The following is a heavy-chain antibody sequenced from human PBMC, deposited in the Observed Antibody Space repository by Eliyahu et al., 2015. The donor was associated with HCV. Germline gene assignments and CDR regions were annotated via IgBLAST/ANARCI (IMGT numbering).Heavy chain of an antibody. J-gene: IGHJ4*02. CDR1: GFTFSGSA. CDR2: IRSKANNXAT. CDR3: ARLGWNDGSDY. Sequence: QLVESGGGLVQPGGSXXLSCAXXGFTFSGSAMHWVRQASGKGLEWVGRIRSKANNXATAYAASVKGRFTISRDDSKNTAYLQMNSLKTEDTAVYYCARLGWNDGSDYWGQGTLVTVSS. D-gene: IGHD1-1*01. V-gene: IGHV3-73*02.